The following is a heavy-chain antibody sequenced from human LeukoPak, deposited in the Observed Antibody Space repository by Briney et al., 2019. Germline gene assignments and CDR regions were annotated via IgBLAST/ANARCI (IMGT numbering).Heavy chain of an antibody. J-gene: IGHJ4*02. CDR3: AKDRLESYGSARYYFDS. Sequence: GGSLRLSCVASGFGFSTYGMHWVRQAPGKGLEGVAFIRHDGSSKYYADSVKGRFTISRDSSKDTMYLQMNSLRREETAVYYCAKDRLESYGSARYYFDSWGQGSLVTVSS. V-gene: IGHV3-30*02. CDR2: IRHDGSSK. CDR1: GFGFSTYG. D-gene: IGHD5-18*01.